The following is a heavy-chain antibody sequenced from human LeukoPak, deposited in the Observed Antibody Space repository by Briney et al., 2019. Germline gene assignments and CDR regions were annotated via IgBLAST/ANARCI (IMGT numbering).Heavy chain of an antibody. Sequence: GASVKVSCKAPGYTFTSYAMNWVRQAPGQGLEWMGWISAYNGNTNYAQKLQGRVTMTTDTSTSTAYMELRSLRSDDTAVYYCARLDSSGLKWFDPWGQGTLVTVTS. CDR2: ISAYNGNT. D-gene: IGHD3-22*01. CDR3: ARLDSSGLKWFDP. V-gene: IGHV1-18*01. J-gene: IGHJ5*02. CDR1: GYTFTSYA.